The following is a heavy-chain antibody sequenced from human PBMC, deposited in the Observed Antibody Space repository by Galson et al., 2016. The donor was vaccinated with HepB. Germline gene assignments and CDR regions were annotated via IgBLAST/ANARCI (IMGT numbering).Heavy chain of an antibody. CDR1: GFTFSSYS. J-gene: IGHJ4*02. Sequence: SLRLSCAASGFTFSSYSMNWVRQAPGKGLEWVSSISSGSSYIYYADSVKGRFTISRDNAKNSLYLQMNSLRAEDTAVYYCARSPYDILTGSLYYFDYWGQETLVTVSS. CDR3: ARSPYDILTGSLYYFDY. D-gene: IGHD3-9*01. V-gene: IGHV3-21*01. CDR2: ISSGSSYI.